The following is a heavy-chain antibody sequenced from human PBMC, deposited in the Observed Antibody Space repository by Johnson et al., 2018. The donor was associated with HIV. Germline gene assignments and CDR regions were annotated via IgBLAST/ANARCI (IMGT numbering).Heavy chain of an antibody. CDR1: GFTFSSYG. J-gene: IGHJ3*02. CDR3: AKDLYSSSWTNDAFDI. V-gene: IGHV3-33*06. D-gene: IGHD6-13*01. Sequence: VQLVESGGGVVQPGRSLRLSCAASGFTFSSYGMHWVRQAPGKGLELVAVIWYDGTNRYYGDSVKGRFTISRDNSKNTVYLQMNGLRAEDTAVYHCAKDLYSSSWTNDAFDIWGQGTMVTVSS. CDR2: IWYDGTNR.